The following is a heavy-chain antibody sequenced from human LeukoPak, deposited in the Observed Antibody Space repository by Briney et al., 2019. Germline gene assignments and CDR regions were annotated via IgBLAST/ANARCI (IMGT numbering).Heavy chain of an antibody. J-gene: IGHJ4*02. V-gene: IGHV1-8*01. Sequence: ASVKVSCKASGDTFSSYDINWVRQATGQGLEWMGWMNPNSGNTGYAQKFQGRVTMTRNTSISTAYMELSSLTSDNTAVYFCVRGPHTSGWPQHYYWGQGTLVTVSS. CDR3: VRGPHTSGWPQHYY. CDR2: MNPNSGNT. CDR1: GDTFSSYD. D-gene: IGHD6-19*01.